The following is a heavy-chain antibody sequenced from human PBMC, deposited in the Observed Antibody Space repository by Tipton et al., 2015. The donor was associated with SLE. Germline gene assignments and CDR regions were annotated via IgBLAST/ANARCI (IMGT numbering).Heavy chain of an antibody. V-gene: IGHV4-31*03. CDR3: ASPGGGSGSFDAFDI. CDR1: NASINSVGYY. Sequence: TLSLTCTVSNASINSVGYYWTWIRQHPGKALEWIGYIYYNGNTYYNPSLKSRATISADTSNNEFSLRLTSVTAADTAIHYCASPGGGSGSFDAFDIWGQGTMVTVSS. J-gene: IGHJ3*02. CDR2: IYYNGNT. D-gene: IGHD3-10*01.